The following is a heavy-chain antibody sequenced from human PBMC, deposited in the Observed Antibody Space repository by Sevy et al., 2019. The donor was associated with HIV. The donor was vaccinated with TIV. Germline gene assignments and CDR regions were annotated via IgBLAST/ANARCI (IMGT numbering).Heavy chain of an antibody. D-gene: IGHD1-1*01. Sequence: GGSLRLSCRASGFNFGDYPMSWFRQAPGKGLAWVGFIRSKASGGTTQYAASVKGRFTISRDDSESIAYLQMNSLRAEDTAVYYCARETGNGEFGFYFDYWGQGTLVTVSS. CDR3: ARETGNGEFGFYFDY. V-gene: IGHV3-49*03. J-gene: IGHJ4*02. CDR1: GFNFGDYP. CDR2: IRSKASGGTT.